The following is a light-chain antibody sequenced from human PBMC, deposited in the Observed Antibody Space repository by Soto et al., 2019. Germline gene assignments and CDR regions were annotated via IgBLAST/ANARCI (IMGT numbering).Light chain of an antibody. J-gene: IGKJ1*01. CDR3: QQRSSWPLT. Sequence: EIVLTQSPATLSLSPGERVSLSCRASQSVNTYFAWYQQKPGQAPRLLIYDASSRATGIPARFSGSGSGTDFTLTISSLEPEDFAIYYCQQRSSWPLTFGHGTRVEL. CDR1: QSVNTY. V-gene: IGKV3-11*01. CDR2: DAS.